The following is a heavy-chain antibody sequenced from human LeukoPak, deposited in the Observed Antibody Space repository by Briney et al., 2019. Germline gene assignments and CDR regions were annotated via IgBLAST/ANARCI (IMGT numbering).Heavy chain of an antibody. Sequence: ASVKVSCKVSGYTLTELSMHWVRQAPGKGLEWMGVFDPEDGETIYAQKFQGRVTMTEDTSTDTAYMELSSLRSEDTAVYYCATDLGIAAAGTPGYWGQGTLVTVSS. CDR3: ATDLGIAAAGTPGY. CDR2: FDPEDGET. V-gene: IGHV1-24*01. J-gene: IGHJ4*02. D-gene: IGHD6-13*01. CDR1: GYTLTELS.